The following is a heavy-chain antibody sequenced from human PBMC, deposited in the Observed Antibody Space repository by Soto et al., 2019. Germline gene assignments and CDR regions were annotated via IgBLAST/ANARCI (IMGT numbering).Heavy chain of an antibody. D-gene: IGHD3-10*01. V-gene: IGHV3-49*03. Sequence: GGSLRLSCTASGFTFGDYAMSWFRQAPGKGLEWVGFIRSKAYGGTTEYAASVKGRFTISRDDSKSIAYLQMNSLKTEDTAVYYCTRDLITMVRGVIIPYYYGMDVWGQGTTVTVSS. CDR3: TRDLITMVRGVIIPYYYGMDV. CDR2: IRSKAYGGTT. CDR1: GFTFGDYA. J-gene: IGHJ6*02.